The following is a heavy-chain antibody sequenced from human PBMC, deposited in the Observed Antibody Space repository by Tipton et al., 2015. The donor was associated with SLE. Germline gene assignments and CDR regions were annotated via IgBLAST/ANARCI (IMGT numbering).Heavy chain of an antibody. CDR3: ATDPFVMDV. CDR2: ISGGGDYT. D-gene: IGHD2/OR15-2a*01. J-gene: IGHJ6*03. Sequence: SLRLSCVGSGFTFSPYGMSWVRQAPGKGLEWVSYISGGGDYTYYADSVKGRLTISRDNSENTLYLQMSSLRAEDTAVYYCATDPFVMDVWGKGTTVTVSS. V-gene: IGHV3-23*01. CDR1: GFTFSPYG.